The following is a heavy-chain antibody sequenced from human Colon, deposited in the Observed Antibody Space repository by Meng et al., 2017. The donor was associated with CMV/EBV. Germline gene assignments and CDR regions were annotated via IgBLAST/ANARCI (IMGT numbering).Heavy chain of an antibody. Sequence: QVQLVQSGSELKKPGASEKISCTASGYTSSRYNINWVRQAPGQWLEWMGYINPKTGKPTYVQGFTGRFVFSLDTSVSTAYLQISSLKPEDTAVYYCATGSVAIDGKGYWGQGTLVTVSS. CDR2: INPKTGKP. D-gene: IGHD6-13*01. CDR3: ATGSVAIDGKGY. CDR1: GYTSSRYN. V-gene: IGHV7-4-1*02. J-gene: IGHJ4*02.